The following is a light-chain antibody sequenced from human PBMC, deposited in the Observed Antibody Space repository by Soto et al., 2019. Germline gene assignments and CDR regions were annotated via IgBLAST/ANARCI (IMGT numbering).Light chain of an antibody. J-gene: IGKJ1*01. CDR1: QAIRND. V-gene: IGKV1-6*01. Sequence: AIQMTQSPSSLSASVGDRVTITCRASQAIRNDLGWYQQEPGKAPTLLIYSISTLHSGVPSRFSGSGSGTDFTLTISSLQPEDFATYYCLQDNNYPWTFGQGTKVDIK. CDR3: LQDNNYPWT. CDR2: SIS.